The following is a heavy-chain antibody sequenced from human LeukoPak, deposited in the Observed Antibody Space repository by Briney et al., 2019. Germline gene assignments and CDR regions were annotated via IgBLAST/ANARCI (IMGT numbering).Heavy chain of an antibody. CDR1: GGTFSSYA. J-gene: IGHJ5*02. Sequence: ASVNVSCKASGGTFSSYAISWVRQAPGQGLEWMGGIIPIFGTANYAQKFQGRVTITADESTSTAYMELSSLRSEDTAVYYCARVTTVMYNWFDPWGQGTLVTVSS. CDR2: IIPIFGTA. V-gene: IGHV1-69*13. CDR3: ARVTTVMYNWFDP. D-gene: IGHD4-17*01.